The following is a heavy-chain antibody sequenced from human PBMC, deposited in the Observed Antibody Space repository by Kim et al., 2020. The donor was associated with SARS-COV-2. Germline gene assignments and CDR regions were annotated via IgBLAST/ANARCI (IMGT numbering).Heavy chain of an antibody. V-gene: IGHV1-58*01. D-gene: IGHD3-10*01. Sequence: FQGRVTITRDFSTSTAYMELSSLRSEDTAVYYCAADQITMVRGAWGAFDIWGQGTMVTVSS. J-gene: IGHJ3*02. CDR3: AADQITMVRGAWGAFDI.